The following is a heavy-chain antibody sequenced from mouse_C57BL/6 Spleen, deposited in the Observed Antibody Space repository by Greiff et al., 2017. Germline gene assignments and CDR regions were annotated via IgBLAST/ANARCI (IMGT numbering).Heavy chain of an antibody. CDR1: GFSLSTSGMG. D-gene: IGHD2-5*01. CDR2: IYWDDDK. CDR3: ARSYYSNHWYFDV. V-gene: IGHV8-12*01. Sequence: QVTLKVCGPGILQSSQTLSLTCSFSGFSLSTSGMGVSWIRQPSGKGLEWLAHIYWDDDKRYNPSLKSRLTISKDTSRNQVFLKITSVDTADTATYYCARSYYSNHWYFDVWGTGTTVTVSS. J-gene: IGHJ1*03.